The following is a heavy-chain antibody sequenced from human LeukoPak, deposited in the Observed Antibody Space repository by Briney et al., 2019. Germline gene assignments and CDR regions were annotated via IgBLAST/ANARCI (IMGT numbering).Heavy chain of an antibody. V-gene: IGHV1-46*04. CDR2: INPNDGST. CDR3: ARGSYYYMDV. J-gene: IGHJ6*03. CDR1: GYTFTSYD. Sequence: ASVKVSCKASGYTFTSYDINWVRQATGQGLEWMGMINPNDGSTSYAQRLRGRVTMTRDTSTSTFYMELSTLRYEDTAIYYCARGSYYYMDVWGKGTTVTISS.